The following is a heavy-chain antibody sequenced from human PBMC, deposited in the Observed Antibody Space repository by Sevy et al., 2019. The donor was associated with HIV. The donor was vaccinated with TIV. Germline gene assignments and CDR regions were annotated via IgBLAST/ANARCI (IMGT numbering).Heavy chain of an antibody. CDR2: ISSSGSTI. V-gene: IGHV3-48*03. D-gene: IGHD3-22*01. CDR1: GFTFSSYE. Sequence: GGSLRLSCAASGFTFSSYEMNWVRQAPGKGLEWVSYISSSGSTIYYADSVKGRFTISRDNAENSLNLQMNSLRAEDKAVYYCASPDRYYDRGAFDIWGQGTMVTVSS. CDR3: ASPDRYYDRGAFDI. J-gene: IGHJ3*02.